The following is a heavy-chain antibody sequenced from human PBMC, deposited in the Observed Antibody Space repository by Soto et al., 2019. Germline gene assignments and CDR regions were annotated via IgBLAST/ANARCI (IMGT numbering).Heavy chain of an antibody. D-gene: IGHD1-26*01. CDR2: INTDGSST. Sequence: EVQLVESGGGLVQPGVSLRLSCAASGLTFSSYWMHWVRQAPGKGLVWVSRINTDGSSTTYADSVKGRFNISRDNTKYTRYLQMNCLRVEDTAVYYCARASGSNIHFDYWGQGTLVTFSS. CDR3: ARASGSNIHFDY. J-gene: IGHJ4*02. V-gene: IGHV3-74*01. CDR1: GLTFSSYW.